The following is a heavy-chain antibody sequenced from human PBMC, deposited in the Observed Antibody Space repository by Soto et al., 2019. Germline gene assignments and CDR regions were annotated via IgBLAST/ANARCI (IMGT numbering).Heavy chain of an antibody. CDR2: IYYSGST. J-gene: IGHJ4*02. Sequence: SETLSLTCTVSGGSISSGGYYWSWIRQHPGKGLEWIGYIYYSGSTYYNPSLKSRVTISVDTSKNQFSLKLSSVTAADTAVYYCARDGGGYDYSYFDYWGQGTLVTVS. CDR1: GGSISSGGYY. V-gene: IGHV4-31*03. CDR3: ARDGGGYDYSYFDY. D-gene: IGHD5-12*01.